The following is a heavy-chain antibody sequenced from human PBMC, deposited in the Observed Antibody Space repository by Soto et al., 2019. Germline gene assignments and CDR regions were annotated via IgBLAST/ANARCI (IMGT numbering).Heavy chain of an antibody. CDR3: ARTRGLPTNLNKYGMDV. CDR2: IYHGDYDT. CDR1: GYTFTIYW. J-gene: IGHJ6*02. V-gene: IGHV5-51*01. D-gene: IGHD4-17*01. Sequence: GESLKISCTGSGYTFTIYWIAWVRQMPGKGLEWMGIIYHGDYDTRYSPSFQGQVTISADKSISTAYLQWNSLKASDTAVYYCARTRGLPTNLNKYGMDVWGQGTTVTVSS.